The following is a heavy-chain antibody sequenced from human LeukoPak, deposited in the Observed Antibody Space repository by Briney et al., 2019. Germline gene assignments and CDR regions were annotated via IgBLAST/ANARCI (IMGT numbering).Heavy chain of an antibody. CDR3: ARADYYYGSGSTSDY. CDR1: GGSISSGDYY. Sequence: SETLSLTCTVSGGSISSGDYYWSWIRQPPGKGLEWIGYIYYSGSTYYNPSLKSRVTISVDTSKNQFSLKLSSVTAADTVVYYCARADYYYGSGSTSDYWGQGTLVTVSS. V-gene: IGHV4-30-4*08. J-gene: IGHJ4*02. D-gene: IGHD3-10*01. CDR2: IYYSGST.